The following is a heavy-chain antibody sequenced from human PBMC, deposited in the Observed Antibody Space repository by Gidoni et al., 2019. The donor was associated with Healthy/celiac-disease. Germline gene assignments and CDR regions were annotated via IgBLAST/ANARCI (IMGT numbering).Heavy chain of an antibody. CDR2: IYHSGST. J-gene: IGHJ4*02. CDR3: ARELGIVVVPAAKDY. CDR1: GYSISSGYY. V-gene: IGHV4-38-2*02. D-gene: IGHD2-2*01. Sequence: QVQLQESGPGLVKPSETLSLTCTVSGYSISSGYYWGWIRQPPGKGLEWIGSIYHSGSTYYNPSLKSRVTISVDTSKNQFSLKLSSVTAADTAVYYCARELGIVVVPAAKDYWGQGTLVTVSS.